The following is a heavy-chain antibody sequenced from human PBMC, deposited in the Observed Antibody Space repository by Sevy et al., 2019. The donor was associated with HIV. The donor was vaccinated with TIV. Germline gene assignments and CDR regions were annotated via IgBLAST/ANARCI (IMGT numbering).Heavy chain of an antibody. CDR2: IRYDGSNK. Sequence: GGSLRLSCAASGFTFSSDGMHWVRQAPGKELEWVAFIRYDGSNKYYADSVKGRFTISRDNSKNTLYLQMNSLRAEDTDVYYCAKLWGYYSGHSYYYGMDVWGQGTTVTVSS. V-gene: IGHV3-30*02. J-gene: IGHJ6*02. CDR3: AKLWGYYSGHSYYYGMDV. CDR1: GFTFSSDG. D-gene: IGHD3-22*01.